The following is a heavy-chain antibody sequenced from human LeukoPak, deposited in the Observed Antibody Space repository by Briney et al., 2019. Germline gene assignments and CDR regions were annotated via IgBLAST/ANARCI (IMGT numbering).Heavy chain of an antibody. CDR1: GFTFSDCH. Sequence: GGSLRLSCAASGFTFSDCHMTWIRQAPGEGLEWISYISNTVRTTYYADSVKGRFTFSRADAKNTLFLEMHSLRPEETPVYYCARDVSPLRFYEMDVWGKGTTVIVSS. CDR3: ARDVSPLRFYEMDV. V-gene: IGHV3-11*04. D-gene: IGHD2-15*01. J-gene: IGHJ6*01. CDR2: ISNTVRTT.